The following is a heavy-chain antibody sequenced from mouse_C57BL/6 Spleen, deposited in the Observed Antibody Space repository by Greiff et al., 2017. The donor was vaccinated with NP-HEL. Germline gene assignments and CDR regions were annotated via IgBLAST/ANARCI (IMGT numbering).Heavy chain of an antibody. CDR3: TNPTVVGRNYAMDY. CDR1: GYTFTDYE. Sequence: VKLLESGAELVRPGASVTLSCKASGYTFTDYEMHWVKQTPVHGLEWIGAIDPETGGTAYNQKFKGKAILTADKSSSTAYMELRSLTSEDSAVYYCTNPTVVGRNYAMDYWGQGTSVTVSS. J-gene: IGHJ4*01. CDR2: IDPETGGT. V-gene: IGHV1-15*01. D-gene: IGHD1-1*01.